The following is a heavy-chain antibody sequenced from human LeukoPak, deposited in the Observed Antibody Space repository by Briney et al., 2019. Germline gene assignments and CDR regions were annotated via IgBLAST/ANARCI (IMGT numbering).Heavy chain of an antibody. V-gene: IGHV4-59*12. J-gene: IGHJ4*02. CDR3: ARGNVALGETYYFDY. Sequence: SETLSLTCTVSGGSISSYYWSWVRQPPAKGLEWIGEIYHSGSTNYNPSLKSRVTISVDKSKNQFSLKLSSVTAADAAVYYCARGNVALGETYYFDYWGQGTLVTVSS. CDR1: GGSISSYY. CDR2: IYHSGST. D-gene: IGHD3-3*02.